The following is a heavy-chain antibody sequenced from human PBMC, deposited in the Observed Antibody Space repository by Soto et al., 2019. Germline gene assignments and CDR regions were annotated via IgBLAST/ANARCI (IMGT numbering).Heavy chain of an antibody. D-gene: IGHD1-26*01. CDR3: AKEGASDSYYYGMGV. CDR2: ISGLGGST. CDR1: GFTFSDYA. Sequence: EVQLLESGGGLVQPGGSLRLSCGASGFTFSDYAMTWVRQAPGKGLEWVSSISGLGGSTYFPDSVKGRFIISRDNSRNTLYLQINSLRAEDTAVYYRAKEGASDSYYYGMGVWGQGTTVTVS. J-gene: IGHJ6*02. V-gene: IGHV3-23*01.